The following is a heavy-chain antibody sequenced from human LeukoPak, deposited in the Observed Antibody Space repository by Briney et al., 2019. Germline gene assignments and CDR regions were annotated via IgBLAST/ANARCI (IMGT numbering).Heavy chain of an antibody. Sequence: ASVKVSCKASGYTFTGYYMHWVRQAPGQGLEWMGWINPNSGGTNYAQKFQGRVTMTRDTSISTAYMELSRLRSDDTAVYYCARVRYRDYAGDYWGQGTLVTVSS. J-gene: IGHJ4*02. V-gene: IGHV1-2*02. CDR1: GYTFTGYY. CDR2: INPNSGGT. CDR3: ARVRYRDYAGDY. D-gene: IGHD4-17*01.